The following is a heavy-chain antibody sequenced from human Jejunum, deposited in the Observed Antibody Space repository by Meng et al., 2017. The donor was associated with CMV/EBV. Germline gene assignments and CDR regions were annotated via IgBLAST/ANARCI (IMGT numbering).Heavy chain of an antibody. CDR1: GFTFSSYW. CDR3: AMDLSGRVDY. D-gene: IGHD1-26*01. Sequence: LSWAGSGFTFSSYWMHWVRQVPGEGLVWVSRLNEDGSRTDYADSVKGRFTISRDNARNTLYLQMNSLRGEDTAVYYCAMDLSGRVDYWGQGTLVTVSS. J-gene: IGHJ4*02. CDR2: LNEDGSRT. V-gene: IGHV3-74*01.